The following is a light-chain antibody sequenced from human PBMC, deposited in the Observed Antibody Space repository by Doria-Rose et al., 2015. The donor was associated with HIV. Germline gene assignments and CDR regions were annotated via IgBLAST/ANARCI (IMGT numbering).Light chain of an antibody. CDR1: QSFSSTY. CDR3: HQYGTSWT. CDR2: DGS. V-gene: IGKV3-20*01. J-gene: IGKJ1*01. Sequence: TQSPGTLSLSPGERATLSCRASQSFSSTYLAWYQQKPGQAPSLLIYDGSTRATGIPDRFSASGSGTDFTLTINRLEPEDFELYYCHQYGTSWTFVQGTKVEI.